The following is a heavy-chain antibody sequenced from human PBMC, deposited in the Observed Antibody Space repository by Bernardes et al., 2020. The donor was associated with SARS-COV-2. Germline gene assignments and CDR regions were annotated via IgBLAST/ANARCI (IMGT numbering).Heavy chain of an antibody. CDR2: IYYSGST. V-gene: IGHV4-59*12. CDR3: ARLKVLRHLDWSLSWLEFYFDS. J-gene: IGHJ4*02. CDR1: GGSISSYY. Sequence: SETLSLTCTVSGGSISSYYWSWIRQPPGKGLEWIGYIYYSGSTNYNPSLKSRVTISVDTSKNQFSLKLSSVTAADTAVYFCARLKVLRHLDWSLSWLEFYFDSWGQGTLVTVSS. D-gene: IGHD3-9*01.